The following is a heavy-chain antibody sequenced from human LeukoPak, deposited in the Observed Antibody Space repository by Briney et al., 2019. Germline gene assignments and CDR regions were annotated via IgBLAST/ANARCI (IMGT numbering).Heavy chain of an antibody. CDR2: IYSGGST. CDR1: GFTVSSNY. D-gene: IGHD3-22*01. J-gene: IGHJ4*02. Sequence: GGSLRLSCAASGFTVSSNYMSWVRLAPGKGLEWVSVIYSGGSTYYADSVKGRFTISRDNSKNTLYLQMNSLRAEDTAVYYCASNFYDSSGYTYWGQGTLVTVSS. CDR3: ASNFYDSSGYTY. V-gene: IGHV3-53*01.